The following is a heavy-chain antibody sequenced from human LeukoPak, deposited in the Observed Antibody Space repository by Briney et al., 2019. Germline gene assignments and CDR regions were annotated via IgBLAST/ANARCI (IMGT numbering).Heavy chain of an antibody. V-gene: IGHV3-23*01. D-gene: IGHD2-21*02. Sequence: GGYLRLSCAASGFTFSSYAMSWVRQAPGKGPEWVSAISGSGGSTYYADSVKGRFTISRDNSKNTLYLQMNSLRAEDTAVYYCAKVFPPHIVVVTAADDAFDIWGQGTMVTVSS. J-gene: IGHJ3*02. CDR1: GFTFSSYA. CDR3: AKVFPPHIVVVTAADDAFDI. CDR2: ISGSGGST.